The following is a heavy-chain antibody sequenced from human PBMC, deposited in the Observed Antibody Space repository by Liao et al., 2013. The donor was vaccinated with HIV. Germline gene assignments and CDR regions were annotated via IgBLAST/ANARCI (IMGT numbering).Heavy chain of an antibody. D-gene: IGHD5-12*01. V-gene: IGHV4-34*01. J-gene: IGHJ6*03. CDR1: GESFSGYY. CDR2: INYSGST. Sequence: QVQLQQWGAGLLKPSETLSLTCAVYGESFSGYYWTWVRQTRGTGLEWLGEINYSGSTYYNPSLKRRVTISGDTSKNQFSLKLTSVTAADTAVYYCARGRLVAEYNMDIWGTGTTVSVSS. CDR3: ARGRLVAEYNMDI.